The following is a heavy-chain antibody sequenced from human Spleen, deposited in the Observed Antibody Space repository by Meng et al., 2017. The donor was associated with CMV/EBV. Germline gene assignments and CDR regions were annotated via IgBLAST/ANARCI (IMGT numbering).Heavy chain of an antibody. D-gene: IGHD6-13*01. V-gene: IGHV1-2*02. Sequence: ASVKVSCKASGYSFTGYQIHWVRQAPGQGLEWLGCINPRSGGAKYAQKFQGRVTMTRDTTFSTAYMELSGLRSDDAAVYYCAREGTGSTWFRVLKYWGQGALVTVSS. CDR1: GYSFTGYQ. CDR2: INPRSGGA. CDR3: AREGTGSTWFRVLKY. J-gene: IGHJ4*02.